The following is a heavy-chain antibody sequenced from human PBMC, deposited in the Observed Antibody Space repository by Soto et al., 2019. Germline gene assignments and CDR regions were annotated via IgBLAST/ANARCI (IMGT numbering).Heavy chain of an antibody. D-gene: IGHD6-13*01. V-gene: IGHV4-30-4*01. J-gene: IGHJ4*02. CDR3: ARDTSSWYGTDY. CDR2: IYYSGST. CDR1: GGSISSGDYY. Sequence: QVQLQESGPGLVKPSQTLSLTCTVSGGSISSGDYYWSWIRQPPGKGLEWIGYIYYSGSTYYNPSLKSPVTIPVDTPKNQFPLKLSSVTAAHTAVYYCARDTSSWYGTDYWGQGTLVTVSS.